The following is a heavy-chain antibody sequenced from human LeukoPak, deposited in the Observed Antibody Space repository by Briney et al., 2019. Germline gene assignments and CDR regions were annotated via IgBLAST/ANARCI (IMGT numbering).Heavy chain of an antibody. D-gene: IGHD3-3*01. CDR1: GFTFSSYS. CDR2: ISSSSSTI. V-gene: IGHV3-48*01. Sequence: GGSLRLSCAASGFTFSSYSMNWVRQAPGKGLEWVSYISSSSSTIYYADSVKGRFTISRDNAKNSPYLQMNSLRAEDTAVYYCARDHVLEWLLSRTLGLDYWGQGTLVTVSS. CDR3: ARDHVLEWLLSRTLGLDY. J-gene: IGHJ4*02.